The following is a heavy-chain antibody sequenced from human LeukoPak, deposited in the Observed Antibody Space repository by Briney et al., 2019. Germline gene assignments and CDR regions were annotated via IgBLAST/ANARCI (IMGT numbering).Heavy chain of an antibody. J-gene: IGHJ3*02. CDR1: GGSISSGGYY. V-gene: IGHV4-31*03. CDR2: IYYSGST. Sequence: SQTLSLTCTVSGGSISSGGYYWSWVRQHPGKGLEWNGYIYYSGSTYYNPSLKSRVTISVDTSKNQFSLKLSSVTAADTAVYYCARAAVVGDDAFDIWGQGTMVTVSS. CDR3: ARAAVVGDDAFDI. D-gene: IGHD2-15*01.